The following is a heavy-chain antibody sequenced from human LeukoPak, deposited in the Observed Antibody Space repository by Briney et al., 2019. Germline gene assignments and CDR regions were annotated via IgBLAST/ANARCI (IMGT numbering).Heavy chain of an antibody. CDR1: GFTFSSYA. CDR2: ISGSGGST. J-gene: IGHJ3*02. D-gene: IGHD6-19*01. Sequence: GGSLRLSCAASGFTFSSYAMSWVRQAPGKGLEWVSAISGSGGSTYYADSVKGRFTISRDNSKNTLYLQMNSLRAEKTAVYYCAKDGGGWYRKNAFDIWGQGTMVTVSS. CDR3: AKDGGGWYRKNAFDI. V-gene: IGHV3-23*01.